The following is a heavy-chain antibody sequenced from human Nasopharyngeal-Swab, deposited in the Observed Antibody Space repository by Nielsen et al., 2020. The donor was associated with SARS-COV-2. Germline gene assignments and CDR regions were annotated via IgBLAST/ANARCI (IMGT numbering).Heavy chain of an antibody. Sequence: GSLRLSCAVYGGSFSGYYWSWIRQPPGKGLEWIGEINHSGSTNYNPSLKSRVTISVDTSKNQFSLKLSSVTAADTAVYYCARGASLFDSSGYRYYFDYWGQGTLVTVSS. J-gene: IGHJ4*02. D-gene: IGHD3-22*01. CDR3: ARGASLFDSSGYRYYFDY. V-gene: IGHV4-34*01. CDR2: INHSGST. CDR1: GGSFSGYY.